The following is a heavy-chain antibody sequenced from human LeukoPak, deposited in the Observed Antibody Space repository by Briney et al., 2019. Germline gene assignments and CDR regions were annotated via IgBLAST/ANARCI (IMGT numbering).Heavy chain of an antibody. CDR2: INHSGST. D-gene: IGHD1-1*01. CDR1: GGSFSGYY. V-gene: IGHV4-34*01. Sequence: SEALSLTCAVYGGSFSGYYWSWIRQPPGKGLEWIGEINHSGSTNYNPSLKSRVTISVDTSKNQFSLELSSVTAADTAVYYCASGTTYYWGQGTLVTVSS. J-gene: IGHJ4*02. CDR3: ASGTTYY.